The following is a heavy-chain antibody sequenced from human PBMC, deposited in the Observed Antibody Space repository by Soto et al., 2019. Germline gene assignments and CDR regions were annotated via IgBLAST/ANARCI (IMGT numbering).Heavy chain of an antibody. CDR2: IYHSGST. Sequence: SETLSLTCAVAGGSISSGGYSWSWIRQPPGKGLEWIGYIYHSGSTYYNPSLKSRVTISVDRSKNQFSLKLSSVTAADTAVYYCAREIGAFDIWGQGTMVTVSS. CDR1: GGSISSGGYS. V-gene: IGHV4-30-2*01. J-gene: IGHJ3*02. CDR3: AREIGAFDI.